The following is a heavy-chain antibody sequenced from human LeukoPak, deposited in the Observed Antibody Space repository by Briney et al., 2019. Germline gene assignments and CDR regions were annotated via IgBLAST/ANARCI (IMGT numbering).Heavy chain of an antibody. V-gene: IGHV3-21*01. D-gene: IGHD3-16*01. CDR1: GFTFRRYS. CDR3: SRGLWGAHYEVTSAFDL. Sequence: PGGSLRLSCAASGFTFRRYSMNWVRQAPGKGLEWGSSISDTSNYIYYANSMKGRFTISRDNAKNSLYLQINSLRADDTAVYYCSRGLWGAHYEVTSAFDLWGQGTLVTVSS. CDR2: ISDTSNYI. J-gene: IGHJ4*02.